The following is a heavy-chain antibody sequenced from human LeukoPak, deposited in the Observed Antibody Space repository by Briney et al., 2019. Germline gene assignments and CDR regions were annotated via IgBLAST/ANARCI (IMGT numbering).Heavy chain of an antibody. D-gene: IGHD6-19*01. CDR2: INNSGGST. Sequence: SGGSLRLSCAASGFTFSNYAMSWVRQAPGKGLEWVSAINNSGGSTYYADSVKGRFTISRGNSKNTLYLQMNSLRAEDTAVYYCAKPAISSRGWYYDYWGQGTLVTVSS. CDR3: AKPAISSRGWYYDY. J-gene: IGHJ4*02. V-gene: IGHV3-23*01. CDR1: GFTFSNYA.